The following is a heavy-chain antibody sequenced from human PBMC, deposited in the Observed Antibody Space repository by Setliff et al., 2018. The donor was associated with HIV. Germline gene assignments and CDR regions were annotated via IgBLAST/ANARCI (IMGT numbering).Heavy chain of an antibody. CDR2: INPNNGGT. CDR3: AAKGRYNNDLKRPLDN. D-gene: IGHD1-1*01. Sequence: ASVKVSCKASGYTFTGYYMHWVRQAPGQGLEWMGWINPNNGGTKYEQKFQGRVTITRDTSTDTAYMELSSLRSDDTAVYYCAAKGRYNNDLKRPLDNWAQGTLVTVSS. J-gene: IGHJ4*02. CDR1: GYTFTGYY. V-gene: IGHV1-2*02.